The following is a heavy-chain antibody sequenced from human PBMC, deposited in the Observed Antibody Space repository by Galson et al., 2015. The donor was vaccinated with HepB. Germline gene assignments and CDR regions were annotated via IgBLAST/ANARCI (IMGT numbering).Heavy chain of an antibody. CDR1: GDSVSSNSAA. J-gene: IGHJ4*02. V-gene: IGHV6-1*01. Sequence: CAISGDSVSSNSAAWNWIRQSPSRGLEWLGRTYYRSKWYNDYAVSVKSRITINPDTSKNQFSLQLNSVTPEDTAVYYCARDNNNHSKNRNTQRPYYFDYWGQGTLVTVSS. CDR2: TYYRSKWYN. D-gene: IGHD3-16*02. CDR3: ARDNNNHSKNRNTQRPYYFDY.